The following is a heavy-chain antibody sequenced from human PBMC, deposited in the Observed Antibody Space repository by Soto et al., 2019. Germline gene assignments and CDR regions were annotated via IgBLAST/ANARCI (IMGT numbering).Heavy chain of an antibody. D-gene: IGHD3-10*01. CDR2: ISAYNGNT. Sequence: QVQLVQSGAEVKKPGASVKVSCKASGYTFTSYGISWVRQAPGQGLEWMGWISAYNGNTNYAQKLQGRVTMTTDTSTSTAYMELRRLRSDDTAVYYCARALPDLAMVRGVNNWFDPWGQGTLVTVSS. CDR1: GYTFTSYG. CDR3: ARALPDLAMVRGVNNWFDP. J-gene: IGHJ5*02. V-gene: IGHV1-18*01.